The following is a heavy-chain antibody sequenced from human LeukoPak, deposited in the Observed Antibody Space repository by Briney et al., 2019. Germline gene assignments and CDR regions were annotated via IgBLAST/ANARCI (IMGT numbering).Heavy chain of an antibody. D-gene: IGHD7-27*01. Sequence: SQTLSLTCAISGDSVSTNSGAWNWIRQSPSRGLEWLGRTYYRSKWFNDYAVSLKSRITINPDTSKNQFSLQLNSVTPDDTAVYYCAGETGNSDAFDIWGQGTMATVSS. CDR2: TYYRSKWFN. CDR1: GDSVSTNSGA. V-gene: IGHV6-1*01. J-gene: IGHJ3*02. CDR3: AGETGNSDAFDI.